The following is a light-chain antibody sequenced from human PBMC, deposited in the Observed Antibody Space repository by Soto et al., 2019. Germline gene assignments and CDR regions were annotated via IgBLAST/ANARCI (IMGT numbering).Light chain of an antibody. Sequence: EIVRTQYHATLSVSPGERATLSCRASQSVNSNFLAWYQQKPGQAPRLLIYGASTRATGIPARFSGSGSGTDFTLTISRLEPEDFAVYSCQQYSSSPATFGQGTKVDTK. V-gene: IGKV3-20*01. J-gene: IGKJ1*01. CDR1: QSVNSNF. CDR2: GAS. CDR3: QQYSSSPAT.